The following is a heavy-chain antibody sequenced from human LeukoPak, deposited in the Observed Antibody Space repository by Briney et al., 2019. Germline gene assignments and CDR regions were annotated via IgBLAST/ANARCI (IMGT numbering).Heavy chain of an antibody. J-gene: IGHJ4*02. V-gene: IGHV3-49*03. Sequence: GGSLRLSCTASGFTFGDYAMSWFRQAPGKGLEWVGFIRSKTFGGTTTYAATVKGRFNISRHDTKIIAYLQMNSLKSEDTAVYDCARDRQGLNYYGSGSYHISDYWGQGTLVTASS. CDR3: ARDRQGLNYYGSGSYHISDY. CDR2: IRSKTFGGTT. CDR1: GFTFGDYA. D-gene: IGHD3-10*01.